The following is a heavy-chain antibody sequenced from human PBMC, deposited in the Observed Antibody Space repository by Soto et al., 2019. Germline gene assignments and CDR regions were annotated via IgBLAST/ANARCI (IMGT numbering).Heavy chain of an antibody. CDR1: GFTFIRYS. J-gene: IGHJ4*02. CDR3: ARESEDLTSNFDY. Sequence: VSLRLSCAASGFTFIRYSMNWVRQAPGKGLEWVSSISSTTNYIYYGDSMKGRFTISRDNAKNSLYLEMNSLRAEDTAVYYCARESEDLTSNFDYWGQGTLVTVSS. CDR2: ISSTTNYI. V-gene: IGHV3-21*06.